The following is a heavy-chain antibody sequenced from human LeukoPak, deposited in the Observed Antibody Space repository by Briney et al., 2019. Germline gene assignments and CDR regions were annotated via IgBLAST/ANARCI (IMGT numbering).Heavy chain of an antibody. J-gene: IGHJ5*02. CDR1: GGTFSSYA. Sequence: SVKVSCKASGGTFSSYAINWVRQAPGQGLEWMGGIIPIFGTANYAQKFQGRVTITADESTSTAYMEPSSLRSEDAAVYYCARDLRNYDSSGEFDPWGQGTLVTVSS. D-gene: IGHD3-22*01. CDR3: ARDLRNYDSSGEFDP. CDR2: IIPIFGTA. V-gene: IGHV1-69*13.